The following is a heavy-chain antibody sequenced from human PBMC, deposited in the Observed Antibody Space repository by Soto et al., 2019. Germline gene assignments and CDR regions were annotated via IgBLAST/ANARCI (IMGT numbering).Heavy chain of an antibody. Sequence: VQLVESGGGLVQPGRSLRLSCTASAFTFGDFAMHWVRQVPGKGLEWVSGINWNGNYIGYADSVKGRFTVSRDNAKNALYLQMNSLRPEDTALYFCARAPTGGTWPGYFDWWGRGTLVTVSS. CDR1: AFTFGDFA. D-gene: IGHD2-15*01. CDR3: ARAPTGGTWPGYFDW. V-gene: IGHV3-9*01. J-gene: IGHJ4*02. CDR2: INWNGNYI.